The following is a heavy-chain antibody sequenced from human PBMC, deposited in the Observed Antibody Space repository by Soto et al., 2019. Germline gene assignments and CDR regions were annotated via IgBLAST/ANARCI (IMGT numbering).Heavy chain of an antibody. Sequence: ESGPTLVNPTQTLTLTCTFSGFSLSTSGMCVSWIRQPPGKALEWLALIDWDDDKYYSTSLKTRLTIPKDTSKTQVVLTMTNMDPVDTATYSCARIPDRKYSSSYFDYWVQGTLVTVSS. D-gene: IGHD6-13*01. V-gene: IGHV2-70*01. CDR2: IDWDDDK. J-gene: IGHJ4*02. CDR1: GFSLSTSGMC. CDR3: ARIPDRKYSSSYFDY.